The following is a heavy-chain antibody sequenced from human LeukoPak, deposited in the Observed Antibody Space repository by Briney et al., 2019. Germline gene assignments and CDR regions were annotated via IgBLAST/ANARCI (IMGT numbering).Heavy chain of an antibody. CDR3: ARRSSGWLGEWFDP. CDR1: GYTFTSYG. D-gene: IGHD6-19*01. CDR2: ISAYNGNT. V-gene: IGHV1-18*01. J-gene: IGHJ5*02. Sequence: ASVKVSCKASGYTFTSYGISWVRQDPGQGLEWMGWISAYNGNTNYAQKLQGRVTMTTDTSTSTAYMELRSLRSDDTAVYYCARRSSGWLGEWFDPWGQGTLVTVSS.